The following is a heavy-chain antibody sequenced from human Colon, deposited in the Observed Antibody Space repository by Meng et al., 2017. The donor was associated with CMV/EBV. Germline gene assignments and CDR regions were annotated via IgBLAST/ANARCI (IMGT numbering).Heavy chain of an antibody. V-gene: IGHV4-34*01. CDR3: ARAEAAGGFDY. D-gene: IGHD6-13*01. CDR2: INHSGST. Sequence: SETLSLTCAVYGGSFSGYYWSWIRQPPGKGLEWIGEINHSGSTNYNPSLKSGVTISVDTSKNQFSLKLSSVTAADTAVYYCARAEAAGGFDYWGQGTLVTVS. J-gene: IGHJ4*02. CDR1: GGSFSGYY.